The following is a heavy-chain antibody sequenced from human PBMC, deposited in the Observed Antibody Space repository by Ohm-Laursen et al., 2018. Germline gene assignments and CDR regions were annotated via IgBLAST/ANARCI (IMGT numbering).Heavy chain of an antibody. D-gene: IGHD6-19*01. CDR3: ARDRGAVTGDYFDL. J-gene: IGHJ4*02. CDR1: GFTFSGYY. V-gene: IGHV3-11*01. Sequence: GSLRLSCTASGFTFSGYYMSWIRQAPGKGLEWVSYISSSGSPKNYADSVKGRFIISRDNAKNSLYLQMNSLGVEDTAVYYCARDRGAVTGDYFDLWGQGILVTVSS. CDR2: ISSSGSPK.